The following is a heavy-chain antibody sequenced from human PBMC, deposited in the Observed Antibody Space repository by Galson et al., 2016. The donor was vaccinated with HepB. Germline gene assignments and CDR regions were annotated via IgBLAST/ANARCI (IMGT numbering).Heavy chain of an antibody. J-gene: IGHJ4*02. CDR3: AKRGVGDVHYFDY. CDR1: GFTFSIQA. CDR2: IGGTSGRT. Sequence: SLRLSCAASGFTFSIQAMSWVRQAPGKGLEWVSLIGGTSGRTYYADSVKGRFTISRDNSKNTLYLQMHSLRAEDTAVYYCAKRGVGDVHYFDYWGQGTLVTVSS. D-gene: IGHD3-16*01. V-gene: IGHV3-23*01.